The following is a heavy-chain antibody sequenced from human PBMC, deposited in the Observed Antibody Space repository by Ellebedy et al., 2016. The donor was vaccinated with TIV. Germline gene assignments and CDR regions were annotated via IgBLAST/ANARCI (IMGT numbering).Heavy chain of an antibody. V-gene: IGHV4-34*01. CDR3: ASSRLQLYYYYMDV. CDR2: INHSGST. CDR1: GGSFSGYY. J-gene: IGHJ6*03. Sequence: SETLSLXCAVYGGSFSGYYWSWIRQPPGKGLEWIGEINHSGSTNYNPSLKSRVTISVDTSKNQFSLKLSSVTAADTAVYYCASSRLQLYYYYMDVWGKGTTVTVSS. D-gene: IGHD1-1*01.